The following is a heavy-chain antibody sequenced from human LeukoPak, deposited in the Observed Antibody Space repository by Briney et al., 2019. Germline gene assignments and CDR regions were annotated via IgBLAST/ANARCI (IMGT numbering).Heavy chain of an antibody. CDR2: MKSNNGHT. CDR3: ARGPPNWGMVGY. CDR1: GYTFTRYA. V-gene: IGHV1-8*01. Sequence: ASVKVSCKASGYTFTRYAINWLRQAPGQGLEWMGWMKSNNGHTGYAQKFQGRVTMTRDTSISTAYMELSSLTFEDTAVYYCARGPPNWGMVGYWGQGTLVTVSS. J-gene: IGHJ4*02. D-gene: IGHD7-27*01.